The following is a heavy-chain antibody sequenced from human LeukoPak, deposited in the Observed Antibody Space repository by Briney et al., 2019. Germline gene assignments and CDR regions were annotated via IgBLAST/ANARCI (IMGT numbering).Heavy chain of an antibody. CDR2: INHSGST. Sequence: SSETLSLTCAVYGGSFSGYYWSWIRQPPGKGLEWIGEINHSGSTNYNPSLKSRVTISVDTSKNQFSLKLSSVTAADTAVYYCARDGTAPGLYFDLWGQGTLVTVSS. CDR1: GGSFSGYY. CDR3: ARDGTAPGLYFDL. J-gene: IGHJ4*01. V-gene: IGHV4-34*01. D-gene: IGHD6-13*01.